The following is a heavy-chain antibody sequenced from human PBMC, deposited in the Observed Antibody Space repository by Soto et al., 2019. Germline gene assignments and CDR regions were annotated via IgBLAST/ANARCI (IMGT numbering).Heavy chain of an antibody. D-gene: IGHD6-19*01. CDR3: ARRVAVAVSSYYYYYMDV. V-gene: IGHV4-59*08. CDR2: IYYSGST. J-gene: IGHJ6*03. Sequence: SETLSLTCTVSGGSISSYYWSWIRQPPGKGLEWIGYIYYSGSTNYNPSLKSRVTISVDTSKNQFSLKLSSVTAADTAVYYCARRVAVAVSSYYYYYMDVWGKGTTVTVSS. CDR1: GGSISSYY.